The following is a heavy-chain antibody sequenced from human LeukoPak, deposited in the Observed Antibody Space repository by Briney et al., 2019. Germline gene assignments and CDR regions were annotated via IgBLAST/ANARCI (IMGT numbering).Heavy chain of an antibody. CDR3: ARDLGYNSAS. CDR1: GFTFTNYW. CDR2: INHDGSST. D-gene: IGHD5-18*01. Sequence: PGGSLRLSCAASGFTFTNYWMHWVRQVPGKGLVWVSHINHDGSSTNYADPVKGRFTISRDNAKNTLYLQMNSLTAEDTAVYYCARDLGYNSASWGQGTLVTVSS. J-gene: IGHJ5*02. V-gene: IGHV3-74*01.